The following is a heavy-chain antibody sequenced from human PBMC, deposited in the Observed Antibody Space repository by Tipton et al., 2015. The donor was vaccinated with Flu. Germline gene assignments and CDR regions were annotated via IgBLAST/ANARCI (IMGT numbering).Heavy chain of an antibody. J-gene: IGHJ4*02. CDR1: GGSISSSSYY. V-gene: IGHV4-39*01. CDR2: IYYSGST. Sequence: TLSLTCTVSGGSISSSSYYWGWIRQPPGKVLEWIGSIYYSGSTYYNPSLKSQVTISVDTSKNQFSLKLSSVTAADTAVYYCARRFLSGYSFDYWGQGTLVTVSS. CDR3: ARRFLSGYSFDY. D-gene: IGHD3-3*01.